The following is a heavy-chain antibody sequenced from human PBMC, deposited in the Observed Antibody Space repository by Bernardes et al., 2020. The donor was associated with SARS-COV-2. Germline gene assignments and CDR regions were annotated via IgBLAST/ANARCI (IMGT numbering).Heavy chain of an antibody. CDR1: GGSFSGYY. Sequence: SETLSLTRAVYGGSFSGYYLSWIRQPPGKGLEWIGEINHSGSTNYNPSLKSRVTISVDTSKNQFSLKLSSVTAADTAVYYCARELGGYGMDVWGKGTTVTVSS. V-gene: IGHV4-34*01. J-gene: IGHJ6*04. CDR3: ARELGGYGMDV. D-gene: IGHD1-26*01. CDR2: INHSGST.